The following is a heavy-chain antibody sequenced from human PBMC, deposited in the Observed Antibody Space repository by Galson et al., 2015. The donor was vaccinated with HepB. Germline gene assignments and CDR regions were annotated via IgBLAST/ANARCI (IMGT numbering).Heavy chain of an antibody. CDR2: ISYDGSNK. D-gene: IGHD6-19*01. CDR1: GFTFSSYG. V-gene: IGHV3-30*18. J-gene: IGHJ3*01. CDR3: AKFAYSSGYYETFFDG. Sequence: SLRLSCAASGFTFSSYGMHWVRQAPGKGLEWVAVISYDGSNKYYADSVRGRFTISRDNSKKTLYLQMNSLRAEDTAVYYCAKFAYSSGYYETFFDGWGQGTLVTVSS.